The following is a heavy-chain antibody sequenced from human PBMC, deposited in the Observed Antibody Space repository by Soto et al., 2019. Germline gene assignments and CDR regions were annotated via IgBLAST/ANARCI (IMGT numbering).Heavy chain of an antibody. CDR3: ARGDYQYSIDY. J-gene: IGHJ4*02. CDR2: IYRTGNT. Sequence: SETLSLTCTVSGDSMTSGDYSWSWIRQPPGKGLEWLGYIYRTGNTHYSPSLKSRVSISQDRSKNQFSLELTSVTAADTAVYYCARGDYQYSIDYWGQGTLVTVS. V-gene: IGHV4-30-2*01. D-gene: IGHD2-2*01. CDR1: GDSMTSGDYS.